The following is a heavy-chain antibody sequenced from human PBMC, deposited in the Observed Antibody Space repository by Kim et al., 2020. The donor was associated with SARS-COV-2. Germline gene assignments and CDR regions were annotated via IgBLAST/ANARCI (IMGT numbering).Heavy chain of an antibody. CDR3: ATQGDGSLDK. Sequence: GGSLRLSCAASGFTFKNFGMSWVRQPPGKGLEWVALVSRDGSAEHYLDSVKGRFTVSRDNSKNTLYLQMNSLRADDTAVYYCATQGDGSLDKWGLRTLVTVAS. D-gene: IGHD1-26*01. CDR1: GFTFKNFG. CDR2: VSRDGSAE. V-gene: IGHV3-30*03. J-gene: IGHJ4*02.